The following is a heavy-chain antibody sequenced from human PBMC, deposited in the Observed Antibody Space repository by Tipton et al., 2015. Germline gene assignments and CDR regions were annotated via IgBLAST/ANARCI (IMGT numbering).Heavy chain of an antibody. CDR2: IIPLSRTG. CDR3: AAIGLTGTPQRGSGDQ. CDR1: EGTFKNGV. J-gene: IGHJ4*02. Sequence: QSGAEVKKPGSSVKVSCKTSEGTFKNGVINWVRQAPGQGLEWMGGIIPLSRTGNNAQKFRGRLTVTADNSTTIAYMELRSLTFEDTAVYYCAAIGLTGTPQRGSGDQWGQGTLVIVSS. D-gene: IGHD1-7*01. V-gene: IGHV1-69*06.